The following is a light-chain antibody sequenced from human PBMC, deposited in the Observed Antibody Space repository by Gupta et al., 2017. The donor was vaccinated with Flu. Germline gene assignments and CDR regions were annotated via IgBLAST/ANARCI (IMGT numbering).Light chain of an antibody. CDR1: SSDIGCYNY. CDR2: EVT. Sequence: SALTQPAPVSGSPGQSITISFTGTSSDIGCYNYVSWYQQHPGKAPKLMIYEVTNRPSGVSNRFSGSKSANTASLTISGLQAEDEADYYCNSFTSTSTWVFGGGTKLTVL. J-gene: IGLJ3*02. CDR3: NSFTSTSTWV. V-gene: IGLV2-14*01.